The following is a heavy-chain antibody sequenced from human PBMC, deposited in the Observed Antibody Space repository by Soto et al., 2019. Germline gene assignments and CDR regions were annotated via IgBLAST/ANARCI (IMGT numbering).Heavy chain of an antibody. CDR2: INSDGSST. CDR3: ARGWSPLYGMDV. J-gene: IGHJ6*02. Sequence: LRLSCAASGFTFSSYWMHWVRQAPGKGLVWVSRINSDGSSTSYADSVKGRFTISRDNAKISLYLQMNSLRAEATAVYYCARGWSPLYGMDVWGQGTTVTVSS. CDR1: GFTFSSYW. D-gene: IGHD2-15*01. V-gene: IGHV3-74*01.